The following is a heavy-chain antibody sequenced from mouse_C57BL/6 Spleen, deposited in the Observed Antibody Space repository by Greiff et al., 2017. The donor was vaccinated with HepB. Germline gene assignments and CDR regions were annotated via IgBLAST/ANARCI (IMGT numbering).Heavy chain of an antibody. CDR3: AKEDYDYVWYFDV. V-gene: IGHV5-17*01. D-gene: IGHD2-4*01. CDR1: GFTFSDYG. J-gene: IGHJ1*03. Sequence: EVQLQESGGGLVKPGGSLKLSCAASGFTFSDYGMHWVRQAPEKGLEWVAYISSGSSTIYYADTVKGRFTISRDNAKNTLFLQMTSLRSEDTAMYYCAKEDYDYVWYFDVWGTGTTVTVSS. CDR2: ISSGSSTI.